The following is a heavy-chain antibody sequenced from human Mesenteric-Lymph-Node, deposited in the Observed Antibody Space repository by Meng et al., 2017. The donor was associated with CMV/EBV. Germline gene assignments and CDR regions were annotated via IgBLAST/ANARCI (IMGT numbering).Heavy chain of an antibody. V-gene: IGHV3-21*01. D-gene: IGHD3-10*01. Sequence: FTFRSYSMNWVRQAPGKGMEWVSSISSSSSYIYYADSVKGRFTISRDNAKNSLYLQMNSLRAEDTAVYYCARSWSTMVRGVIYFDYWGQGTLVTVSS. J-gene: IGHJ4*02. CDR1: FTFRSYS. CDR2: ISSSSSYI. CDR3: ARSWSTMVRGVIYFDY.